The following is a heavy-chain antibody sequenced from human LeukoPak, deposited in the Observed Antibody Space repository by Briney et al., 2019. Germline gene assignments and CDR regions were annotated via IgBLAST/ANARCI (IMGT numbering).Heavy chain of an antibody. Sequence: PGGSLRLSCAASGFTFSSYGMHWVRQAPGKGLEWVAVISYDGSNKYYADSVKGRFTISRDNSKNTLYLQMNSLRADDTAVYYCAKDLGSGWYYFDYWGQGALVTVSS. D-gene: IGHD6-19*01. J-gene: IGHJ4*02. CDR2: ISYDGSNK. V-gene: IGHV3-30*18. CDR1: GFTFSSYG. CDR3: AKDLGSGWYYFDY.